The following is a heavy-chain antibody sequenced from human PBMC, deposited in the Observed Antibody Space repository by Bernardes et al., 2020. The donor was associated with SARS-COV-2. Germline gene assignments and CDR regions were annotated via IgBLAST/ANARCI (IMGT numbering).Heavy chain of an antibody. CDR2: IGTAGDT. CDR3: ARADYGGSFYYYYGMDV. D-gene: IGHD2-15*01. V-gene: IGHV3-13*01. J-gene: IGHJ6*02. CDR1: GFTLSSYD. Sequence: GGYLSPSRAASGFTLSSYDMHLVRPATGKGLEWVSAIGTAGDTYYPGSVKGRFTISRENAKNSLYLQMNSLRAGDTAVYYCARADYGGSFYYYYGMDVWGQATTVTVSS.